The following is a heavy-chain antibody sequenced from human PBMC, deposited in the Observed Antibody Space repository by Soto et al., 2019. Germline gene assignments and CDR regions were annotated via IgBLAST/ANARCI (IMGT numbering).Heavy chain of an antibody. CDR1: GFTFSAYA. V-gene: IGHV3-23*01. Sequence: EVQLLESGGSLVQPGGSLRLSCVASGFTFSAYAMSWVRLAPGKGLQWVSAISGSGGTTYYIDSVKGRFTISRDNSKNXLXLXXSSLRAEDTAIYYCAKRHCSSISCPEAYYSYGMDFWGQGTAVTVSS. D-gene: IGHD2-2*01. CDR3: AKRHCSSISCPEAYYSYGMDF. CDR2: ISGSGGTT. J-gene: IGHJ6*02.